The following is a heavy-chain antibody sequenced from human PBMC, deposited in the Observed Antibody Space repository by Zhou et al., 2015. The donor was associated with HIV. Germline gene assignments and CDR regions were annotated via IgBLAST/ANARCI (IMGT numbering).Heavy chain of an antibody. CDR2: LIPLLNRP. V-gene: IGHV1-69*12. J-gene: IGHJ6*02. Sequence: QVQLVQSGAEVKKPGSSVKVSCKASGYTFGSYTINWVRLAPGQGPEWMGGLIPLLNRPNYAQKFQDRVTITADDSTSTAYMEVRSLTSQDTAVYYCAKDAAGLRPSGLDVVGPRDLGHRLL. CDR1: GYTFGSYT. CDR3: AKDAAGLRPSGLDV. D-gene: IGHD2-8*01.